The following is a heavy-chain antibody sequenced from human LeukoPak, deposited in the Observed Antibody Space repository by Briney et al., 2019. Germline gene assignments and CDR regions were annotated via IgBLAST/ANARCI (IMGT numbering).Heavy chain of an antibody. V-gene: IGHV4-39*07. D-gene: IGHD6-19*01. CDR1: GGSISSGNYY. CDR2: INHSGRT. J-gene: IGHJ3*02. Sequence: SETLSLTCTVSGGSISSGNYYWSWIRQPPGKGLEWIGEINHSGRTYYKPSLKSRVTISVDTSKNQFSLKLSSVTDADTAVYYCARRRKGAGAFDIWGQGTMGTVSS. CDR3: ARRRKGAGAFDI.